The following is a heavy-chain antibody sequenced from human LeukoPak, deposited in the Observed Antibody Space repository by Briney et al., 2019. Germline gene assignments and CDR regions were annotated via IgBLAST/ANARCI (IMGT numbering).Heavy chain of an antibody. V-gene: IGHV4-59*01. Sequence: PSETLSLTCTVSGGSISSYYWSWIRQPPGKGLEWIGYIYYSGSTNYNPSLKSRVTISVDTSKNQSSLKLSSVTAADTAVYYCARVGASTIWSGYTDAFDIWGQGTMVTVSS. CDR3: ARVGASTIWSGYTDAFDI. J-gene: IGHJ3*02. CDR2: IYYSGST. D-gene: IGHD3-3*01. CDR1: GGSISSYY.